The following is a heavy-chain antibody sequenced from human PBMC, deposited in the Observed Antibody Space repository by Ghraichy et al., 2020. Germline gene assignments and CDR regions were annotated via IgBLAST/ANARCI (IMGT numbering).Heavy chain of an antibody. CDR1: GGTFSSYA. CDR2: IIPIFGTA. D-gene: IGHD4-11*01. Sequence: SVKVSCKASGGTFSSYAISWVRQAPGQGLEWMGGIIPIFGTANYAQKFQGRVTITADESTSTAYMELSSLRSEDTAVYYCARESPYLSNPFYYYYYYMDVWGKGTTVTVSS. CDR3: ARESPYLSNPFYYYYYYMDV. J-gene: IGHJ6*03. V-gene: IGHV1-69*13.